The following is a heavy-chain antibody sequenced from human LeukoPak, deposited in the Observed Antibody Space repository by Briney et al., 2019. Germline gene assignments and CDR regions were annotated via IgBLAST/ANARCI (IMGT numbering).Heavy chain of an antibody. CDR1: GGSFSGYF. CDR3: ARASRLGELSLGY. V-gene: IGHV4-34*09. J-gene: IGHJ4*02. D-gene: IGHD3-16*02. Sequence: SETLSLTCAVYGGSFSGYFWGWIRRPPGKGLGWIAEINHSGTTNYNPSLKSRVTISVGTSKNQFSLQLSCVIAADTAVYYCARASRLGELSLGYWGQGPLVPVSS. CDR2: INHSGTT.